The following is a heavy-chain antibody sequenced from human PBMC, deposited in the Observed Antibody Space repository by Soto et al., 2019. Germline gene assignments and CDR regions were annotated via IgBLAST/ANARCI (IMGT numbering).Heavy chain of an antibody. Sequence: GESLKISCKGSGYSFTSYWISWVRQMPGKGLEWMGRIDPSDSYTNYSPSFQGHVTISADKSISTAYLQWSSLKASDTAMYYCAIQGMIARPEYGMAVWGQGTSVPVAS. CDR1: GYSFTSYW. CDR3: AIQGMIARPEYGMAV. D-gene: IGHD2-21*01. V-gene: IGHV5-10-1*01. J-gene: IGHJ6*02. CDR2: IDPSDSYT.